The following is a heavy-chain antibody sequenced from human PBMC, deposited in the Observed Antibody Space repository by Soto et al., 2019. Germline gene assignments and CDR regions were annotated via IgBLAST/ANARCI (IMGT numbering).Heavy chain of an antibody. CDR1: GFTFSSYW. V-gene: IGHV3-74*01. J-gene: IGHJ4*02. CDR3: ETSISVGGGG. Sequence: GGSLRLSCAASGFTFSSYWLHWVRQAPGEGLVWVSRINSDGSSTRYADSVKGRFTISRDNAMNTLYLQMNNLRVEDTALYYFETSISVGGGGWGQGTLVTVSS. D-gene: IGHD2-2*01. CDR2: INSDGSST.